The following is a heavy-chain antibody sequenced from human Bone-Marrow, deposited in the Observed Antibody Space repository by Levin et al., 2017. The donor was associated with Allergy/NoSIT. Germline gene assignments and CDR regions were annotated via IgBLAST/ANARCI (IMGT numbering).Heavy chain of an antibody. CDR3: ATTGGYGDYELRNWFDP. Sequence: KISCKASGGTFSNYAFSWVRQAPGQGLEWMGGIIPIFDSTSYAPKFQDRVAITADESTSTTFMDLSTLTSEDTAVYYCATTGGYGDYELRNWFDPWGQGTLVTVSS. D-gene: IGHD4-17*01. CDR1: GGTFSNYA. CDR2: IIPIFDST. J-gene: IGHJ5*02. V-gene: IGHV1-69*01.